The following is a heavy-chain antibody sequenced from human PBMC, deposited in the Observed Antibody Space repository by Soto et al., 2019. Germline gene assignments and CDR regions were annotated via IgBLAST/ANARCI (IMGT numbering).Heavy chain of an antibody. Sequence: GASVKVSCKASGGTFSSYAISWVRQAPGQGLEWMGGIIPIFGTANYAQKFQGRVTITADESTSTAYMELSSLRSEDTAVYYCARDRYRYYDFLTEKYNWLDPWGQGTLVTVSS. CDR1: GGTFSSYA. J-gene: IGHJ5*02. V-gene: IGHV1-69*13. CDR3: ARDRYRYYDFLTEKYNWLDP. D-gene: IGHD3-3*01. CDR2: IIPIFGTA.